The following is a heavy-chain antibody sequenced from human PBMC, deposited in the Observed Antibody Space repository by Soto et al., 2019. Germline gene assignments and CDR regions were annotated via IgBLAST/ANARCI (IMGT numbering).Heavy chain of an antibody. CDR2: ISWNSGNI. CDR1: GFIFEDYA. CDR3: AKGAVTSIFGYFDF. J-gene: IGHJ4*02. D-gene: IGHD3-3*01. V-gene: IGHV3-9*01. Sequence: EVHLVESGGGLVQPGRSLRLSCAASGFIFEDYAMHWVRQVPGKVLEWVSSISWNSGNIVYADSVKGRFTVSRDSANNSLYLPMNSLRTEDTALYYCAKGAVTSIFGYFDFCGQGTLVTVSS.